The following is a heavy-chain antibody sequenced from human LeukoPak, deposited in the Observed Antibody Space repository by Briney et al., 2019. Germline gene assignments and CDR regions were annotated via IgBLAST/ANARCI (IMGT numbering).Heavy chain of an antibody. Sequence: GASVKVSCKASGYTFTRHGISWVRQAPGQGLEWMGWISGYNGDTKYAQNFQGRVTTTTDTSTTTVYMELRSLRSDDTAVYYCARDPSNTSGNNPYFDYWGQGTLVTVSS. J-gene: IGHJ4*02. V-gene: IGHV1-18*04. D-gene: IGHD6-19*01. CDR1: GYTFTRHG. CDR3: ARDPSNTSGNNPYFDY. CDR2: ISGYNGDT.